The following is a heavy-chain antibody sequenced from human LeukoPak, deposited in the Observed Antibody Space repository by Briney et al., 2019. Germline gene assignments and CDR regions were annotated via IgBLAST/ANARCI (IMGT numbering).Heavy chain of an antibody. CDR3: AREGSGWYGNFDY. CDR2: IKPDSGGT. CDR1: AYTFTGYY. V-gene: IGHV1-2*02. J-gene: IGHJ4*02. Sequence: GASVKVSCKASAYTFTGYYMHWVRQAPGPGLEWMGWIKPDSGGTNYAKKFLGRVTMTRDRSISTAYMEVSRLRSDDTAVYYCAREGSGWYGNFDYWGQGTLVTVSS. D-gene: IGHD6-19*01.